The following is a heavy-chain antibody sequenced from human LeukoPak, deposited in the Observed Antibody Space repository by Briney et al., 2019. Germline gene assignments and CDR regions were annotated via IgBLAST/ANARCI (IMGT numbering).Heavy chain of an antibody. Sequence: PGGSLRLSCATSGFTFSTYAMTWVRQAPGKGLEWVSSISSSSDYIYYADSVKGRFTISRDNAKNSLYLQMNSLGVEDTAVYYCYPHYYGSGSLSWLDPWGQGTLVTVSS. CDR2: ISSSSDYI. CDR1: GFTFSTYA. V-gene: IGHV3-21*01. J-gene: IGHJ5*02. D-gene: IGHD3-10*01. CDR3: YPHYYGSGSLSWLDP.